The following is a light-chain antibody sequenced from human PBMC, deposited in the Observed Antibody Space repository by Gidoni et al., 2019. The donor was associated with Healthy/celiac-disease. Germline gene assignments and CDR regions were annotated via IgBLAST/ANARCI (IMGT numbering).Light chain of an antibody. CDR2: WAS. CDR1: QRVLYSSNNKYY. V-gene: IGKV4-1*01. J-gene: IGKJ1*01. Sequence: DIVMTQSPDSLAVSLGERATINCKSSQRVLYSSNNKYYLACYQQKPGQPPKLLIYWASTRESGVPDRFSGSGSGRDFTLTISSLQAEDVAVYYCQQYYSTRPWTFGQGTKVEIK. CDR3: QQYYSTRPWT.